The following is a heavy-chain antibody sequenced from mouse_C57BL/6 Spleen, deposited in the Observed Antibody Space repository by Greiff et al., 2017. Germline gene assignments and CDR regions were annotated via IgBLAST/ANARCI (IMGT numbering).Heavy chain of an antibody. CDR1: GYSFTSYY. J-gene: IGHJ4*01. CDR3: ASTTVEDYAMGY. D-gene: IGHD1-1*01. CDR2: IYPGSGNT. Sequence: VQLQESGPELVKPGASVKISCKASGYSFTSYYIHWVKQRPGQGLEWIGWIYPGSGNTKYNEKFKGKATLTADTSSSTAYMQLSSLTSEDSAVYYCASTTVEDYAMGYWGQGASVTVSS. V-gene: IGHV1-66*01.